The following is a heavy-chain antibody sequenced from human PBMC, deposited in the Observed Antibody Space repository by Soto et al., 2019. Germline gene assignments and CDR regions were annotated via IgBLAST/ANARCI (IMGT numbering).Heavy chain of an antibody. Sequence: QVQLQESGPGLVKPSETLSLTCTVSGDSISSFYRTWIRQPPGKTLEWIGYIYYSGSTNYNPSLKSRVTISVHTSNNQFSLKLNSVTAADTAVYYCARLRGNYVDYWGQGTLVTVSS. V-gene: IGHV4-59*01. CDR3: ARLRGNYVDY. CDR2: IYYSGST. J-gene: IGHJ4*02. CDR1: GDSISSFY. D-gene: IGHD6-13*01.